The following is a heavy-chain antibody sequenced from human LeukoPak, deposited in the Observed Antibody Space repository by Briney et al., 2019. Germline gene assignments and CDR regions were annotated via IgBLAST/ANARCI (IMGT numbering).Heavy chain of an antibody. J-gene: IGHJ4*01. Sequence: GGSLRLSCAASGFAVRTSYMSWVRQAPGKGPEWVSVLHGGGVTYYADSVKGRFTISRDNSENTLYLQMNSLRAEDTAMYYCARGRYSGTTYYFDYWGQGTLVTVSS. CDR2: LHGGGVT. CDR1: GFAVRTSY. D-gene: IGHD5-12*01. V-gene: IGHV3-53*01. CDR3: ARGRYSGTTYYFDY.